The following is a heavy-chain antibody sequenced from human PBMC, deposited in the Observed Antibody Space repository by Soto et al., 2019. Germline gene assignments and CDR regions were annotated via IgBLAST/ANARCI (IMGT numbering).Heavy chain of an antibody. Sequence: SQTLSLTCAISGENFSSNTAAWSWIRQSPSRGLEWLARTYYRSKWYNDYAVSVKSRISINLDTSKNQLSLQLISVTPADTAVYYCARDVVVVAAQEFLGDAFDVWGQGTTVTVSS. CDR1: GENFSSNTAA. CDR2: TYYRSKWYN. J-gene: IGHJ3*01. CDR3: ARDVVVVAAQEFLGDAFDV. D-gene: IGHD2-15*01. V-gene: IGHV6-1*01.